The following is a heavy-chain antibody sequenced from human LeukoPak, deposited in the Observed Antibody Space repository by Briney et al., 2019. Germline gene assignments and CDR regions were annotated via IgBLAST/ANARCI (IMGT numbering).Heavy chain of an antibody. V-gene: IGHV4-34*01. Sequence: SETLPLTCAVYGGSFSGYYWSWIRQPPGKGLEWIGEINHSGSTIYNPSLKSRVTISVDTSKNQFSLKLSSVTAADTAVYYCARGSSFTVDYWGQGTLVTVSS. CDR1: GGSFSGYY. CDR2: INHSGST. D-gene: IGHD3-16*02. J-gene: IGHJ4*02. CDR3: ARGSSFTVDY.